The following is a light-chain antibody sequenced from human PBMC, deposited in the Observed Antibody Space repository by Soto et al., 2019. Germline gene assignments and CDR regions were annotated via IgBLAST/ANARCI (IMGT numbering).Light chain of an antibody. J-gene: IGKJ2*01. CDR1: LSVSGW. CDR2: QAS. V-gene: IGKV1-5*03. CDR3: QHYNDYSYT. Sequence: DIQMTQSPSTLSASVGDRVAITCRASLSVSGWLTWYQQKPGKVPKLLIYQASTLEDGVPSRFSGSGSGTEFTLTISSLQPDDSATYYCQHYNDYSYTFGPGTNLEIK.